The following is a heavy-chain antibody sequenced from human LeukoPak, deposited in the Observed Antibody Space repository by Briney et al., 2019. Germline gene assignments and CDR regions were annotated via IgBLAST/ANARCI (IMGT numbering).Heavy chain of an antibody. CDR1: GFTFSSYS. CDR2: ISSSSDTI. V-gene: IGHV3-48*04. Sequence: GGSLRLSCAASGFTFSSYSMNWVRQAPGKGLEWISYISSSSDTIFYADSMKGRFTISRDNAKNSLYLQMNSLRAEDTAVYYCARSPGGYCSSTRCPDRYFDLWGRGILVTVSS. CDR3: ARSPGGYCSSTRCPDRYFDL. J-gene: IGHJ2*01. D-gene: IGHD2-2*01.